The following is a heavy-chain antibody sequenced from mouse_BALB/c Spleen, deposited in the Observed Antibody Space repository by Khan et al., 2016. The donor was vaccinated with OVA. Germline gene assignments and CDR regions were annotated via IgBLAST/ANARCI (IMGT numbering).Heavy chain of an antibody. CDR3: ARYYDYDYLDY. CDR2: ISYSGSP. V-gene: IGHV3-2*02. J-gene: IGHJ2*01. CDR1: GYSITSDYA. Sequence: EVKLMESGPGLVKPSQSLSLTCTVTGYSITSDYAWNWIRQFPGNKLEWMGYISYSGSPSYNPSLKSRISITRDTSKNQFFLQLNSVTTEDTATDYCARYYDYDYLDYWGQGTTLTVSS. D-gene: IGHD2-4*01.